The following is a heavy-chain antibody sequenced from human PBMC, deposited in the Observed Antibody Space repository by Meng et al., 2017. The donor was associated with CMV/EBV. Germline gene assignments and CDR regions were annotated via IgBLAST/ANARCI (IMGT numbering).Heavy chain of an antibody. CDR3: TTALYCSSTSCYYYYYYGMDV. J-gene: IGHJ6*02. CDR2: ISHDEKFK. CDR1: GFTFSSYD. V-gene: IGHV3-30*04. D-gene: IGHD2-2*01. Sequence: GESLKISCAASGFTFSSYDMHWVRQAPGKGLEWVALISHDEKFKYYADSVKGRFTLSRDNSENTLYLEMNSLKTEDTAVYYCTTALYCSSTSCYYYYYYGMDVWGQGTTVTVSS.